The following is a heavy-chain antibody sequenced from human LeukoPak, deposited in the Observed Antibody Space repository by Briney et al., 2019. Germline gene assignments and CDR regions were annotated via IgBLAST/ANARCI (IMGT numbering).Heavy chain of an antibody. Sequence: SETLSLTCAVYGGSFSGYYWSWIRQPPGKGLEWIGEINHSGSTNYNPSLKSRVTISVDTSKNQFSLKLSSVTAADTAVYYCARGRLAARGGNGYWGQGTLITVSS. CDR2: INHSGST. CDR3: ARGRLAARGGNGY. CDR1: GGSFSGYY. J-gene: IGHJ4*02. V-gene: IGHV4-34*01. D-gene: IGHD6-6*01.